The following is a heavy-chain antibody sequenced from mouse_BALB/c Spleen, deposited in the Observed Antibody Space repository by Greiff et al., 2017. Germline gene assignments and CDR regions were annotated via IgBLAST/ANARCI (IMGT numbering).Heavy chain of an antibody. CDR3: ARYASYYVSSYWYFDV. V-gene: IGHV1-7*01. CDR2: INPSTGYT. CDR1: GYTFTSYW. Sequence: VQLVESGAELAKPGASVKMSCKASGYTFTSYWMHWVKQRPGQGLEWIGYINPSTGYTEYNQKFKDKATLTADKSSSTAYMQLSSLTSEDSAVYYCARYASYYVSSYWYFDVWGAGTTVTVSS. J-gene: IGHJ1*01. D-gene: IGHD1-1*01.